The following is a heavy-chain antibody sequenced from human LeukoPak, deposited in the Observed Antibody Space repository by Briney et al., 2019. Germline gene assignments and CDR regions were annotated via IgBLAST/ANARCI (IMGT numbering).Heavy chain of an antibody. V-gene: IGHV3-48*04. J-gene: IGHJ4*02. CDR2: ISSSRSTI. Sequence: GGSLRLSCAASGFTFSNYSMNWVRQAPGKGLEWISYISSSRSTIYYADSVKGRFTISRDNAKNSLYLRMNSLRAEDTAVYYCARDLSFTYYYDSSGLNPFDYWGRGTLVTVSS. CDR1: GFTFSNYS. CDR3: ARDLSFTYYYDSSGLNPFDY. D-gene: IGHD3-22*01.